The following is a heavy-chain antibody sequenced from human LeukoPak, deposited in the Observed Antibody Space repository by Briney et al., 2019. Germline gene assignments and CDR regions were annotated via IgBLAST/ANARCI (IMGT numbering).Heavy chain of an antibody. CDR1: GGSISSYY. Sequence: ASETLSLTCTVSGGSISSYYWSWIRQPAGKGLEWIGRIYASGSTNYNPSLKSRVTMSVDTSKNQFSLELSSVTAADTAVYYCARAYYGSGKAAMDVWGKGTTVTVSS. J-gene: IGHJ6*04. V-gene: IGHV4-4*07. CDR3: ARAYYGSGKAAMDV. CDR2: IYASGST. D-gene: IGHD3-10*01.